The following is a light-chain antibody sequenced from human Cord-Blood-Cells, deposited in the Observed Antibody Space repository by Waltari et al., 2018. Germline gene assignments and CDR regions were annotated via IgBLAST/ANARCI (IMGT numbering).Light chain of an antibody. CDR3: CSYAGSYPWV. CDR1: SSDVGGYNY. CDR2: DVS. J-gene: IGLJ3*02. V-gene: IGLV2-11*01. Sequence: QSALTQPRSVSGSPGQSVTISCTGTSSDVGGYNYVYWYQQLPGKAPKLMIYDVSKRPSGVPDLFSGSKSGNTASLTISGLQAEDEADYYCCSYAGSYPWVFGGGTKLTVL.